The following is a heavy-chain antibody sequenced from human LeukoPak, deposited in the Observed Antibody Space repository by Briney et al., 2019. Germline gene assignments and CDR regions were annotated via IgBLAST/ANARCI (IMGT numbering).Heavy chain of an antibody. J-gene: IGHJ5*02. V-gene: IGHV3-66*01. CDR3: TRDPDA. CDR2: IYSGGET. CDR1: GFTVSNFY. Sequence: GGSLRLSCAASGFTVSNFYMSWVRQAPGKGLEWVSVIYSGGETFLANSVKGRFTLSRGTSKNTLYLQMNSLRAEDTAVYYCTRDPDAWGQGTLVTVSS.